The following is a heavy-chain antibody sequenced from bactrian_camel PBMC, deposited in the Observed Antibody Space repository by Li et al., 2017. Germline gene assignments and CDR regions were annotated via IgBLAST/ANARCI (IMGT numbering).Heavy chain of an antibody. CDR3: AASTAMRVGCQVSQFAYTN. CDR2: ISHDGST. D-gene: IGHD3*01. Sequence: HVQLVESGGGSVQAGETLRLSCTASGSTLGDSDMGWYRQAPGNACELVASISHDGSTYVELPVKGRFTISRDNAKNTLYLQMNSLKPEDTAMYYCAASTAMRVGCQVSQFAYTNWGQGTQVTVS. V-gene: IGHV3S55*01. CDR1: GSTLGDSD. J-gene: IGHJ4*01.